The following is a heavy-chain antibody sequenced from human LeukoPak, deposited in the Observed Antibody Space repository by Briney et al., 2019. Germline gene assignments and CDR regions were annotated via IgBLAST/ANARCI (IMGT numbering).Heavy chain of an antibody. J-gene: IGHJ4*02. V-gene: IGHV4-34*01. CDR3: ARRFGRDGYND. CDR1: GGSFSNYY. D-gene: IGHD5-24*01. Sequence: PSETLPLTCGVYGGSFSNYYWTWIRQSPGKGLEWIGEINPSGGTDYNPSLKSRLTISVDTSKIQFSLKVNSVTAADTAVYYCARRFGRDGYNDWGQGTLVTVSS. CDR2: INPSGGT.